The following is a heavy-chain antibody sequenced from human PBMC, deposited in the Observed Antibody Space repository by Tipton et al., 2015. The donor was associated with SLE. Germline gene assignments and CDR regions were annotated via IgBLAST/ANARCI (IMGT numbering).Heavy chain of an antibody. J-gene: IGHJ4*02. CDR3: ARDSQTVAGTFDS. V-gene: IGHV4-4*07. D-gene: IGHD6-19*01. CDR1: GDSISTYF. CDR2: IYASGST. Sequence: TLSLTCTVSGDSISTYFWNWIRQPAGEGLEWIGRIYASGSTNYNPSPRSRVAMSVDTSKSHFSLKLNSVTAADTAVYYCARDSQTVAGTFDSWVPGTLVIVS.